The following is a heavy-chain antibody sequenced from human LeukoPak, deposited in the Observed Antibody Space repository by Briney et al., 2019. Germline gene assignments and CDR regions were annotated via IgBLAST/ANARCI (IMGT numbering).Heavy chain of an antibody. CDR3: AKAGVRYFDSSGLYAFDF. J-gene: IGHJ3*01. D-gene: IGHD3-22*01. Sequence: SETLSLTCAVSGGSISSTSYYWAWIRQPPGKGLEWIGTIYYSGSTYHNPSLKSRVTMSVDTSKNQFSLKLSSVDAADTAVYYCAKAGVRYFDSSGLYAFDFWGQGTTVTVSS. CDR1: GGSISSTSYY. CDR2: IYYSGST. V-gene: IGHV4-39*01.